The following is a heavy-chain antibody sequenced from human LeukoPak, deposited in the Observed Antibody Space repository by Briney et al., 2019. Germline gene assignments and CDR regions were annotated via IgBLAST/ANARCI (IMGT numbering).Heavy chain of an antibody. J-gene: IGHJ4*02. CDR1: AFTFSSYS. Sequence: GGSLRLSSAAYAFTFSSYSMNWVRQAAGEGLEWVSSISSSSSYIYYADSVKGRSTICRDNAKNALYLQMNSLRAEDTAVYYCASWWRVVVAAIGRDYWGQGTLVTVSS. V-gene: IGHV3-21*01. CDR3: ASWWRVVVAAIGRDY. CDR2: ISSSSSYI. D-gene: IGHD2-15*01.